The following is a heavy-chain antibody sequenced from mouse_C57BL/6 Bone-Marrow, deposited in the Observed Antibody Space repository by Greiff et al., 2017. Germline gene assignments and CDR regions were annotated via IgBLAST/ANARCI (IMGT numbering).Heavy chain of an antibody. CDR3: TKRGELRDWYFDV. V-gene: IGHV2-5*01. J-gene: IGHJ1*03. Sequence: VQGVESGPGLVQPSQSLSITCTVSGFSLTSYGVHWVRQSPGKGLEWLGVIWRGGSTDYNAAFMSRLSITTDNSKSQVFFKMNSLQADDTGMYCCTKRGELRDWYFDVWGTGTTVTVSS. CDR1: GFSLTSYG. D-gene: IGHD1-1*01. CDR2: IWRGGST.